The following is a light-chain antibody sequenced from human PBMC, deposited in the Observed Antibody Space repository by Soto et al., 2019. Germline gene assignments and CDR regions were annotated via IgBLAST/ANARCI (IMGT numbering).Light chain of an antibody. CDR3: SSYTSSSTV. Sequence: QSVLTQPASVSGSPGQSITISCTGTSSDGGGYNYVSWYQQHPGKAPKLMIYEVSNRPSGVSNRFSGSKSGNTASLTISGLQAEDEADYYCSSYTSSSTVFGGGTKVTVL. CDR1: SSDGGGYNY. CDR2: EVS. J-gene: IGLJ2*01. V-gene: IGLV2-14*01.